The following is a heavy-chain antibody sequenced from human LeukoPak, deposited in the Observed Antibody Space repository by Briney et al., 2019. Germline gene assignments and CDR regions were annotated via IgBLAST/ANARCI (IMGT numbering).Heavy chain of an antibody. CDR3: ATARSLTRGDYYGMDV. CDR1: GYTFTSYG. Sequence: ASVKVSCKASGYTFTSYGISWVRQAPGQGLEWMGWISAYNGNTNYAQKLQGRVTMTTDTSTSTAYMELRSLRSDDMAVYYCATARSLTRGDYYGMDVWGQGTTVTVSS. V-gene: IGHV1-18*03. CDR2: ISAYNGNT. J-gene: IGHJ6*02. D-gene: IGHD3-10*01.